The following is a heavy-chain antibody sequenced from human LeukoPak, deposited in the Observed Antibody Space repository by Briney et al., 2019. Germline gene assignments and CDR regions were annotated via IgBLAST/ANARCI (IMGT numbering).Heavy chain of an antibody. CDR2: MNPKSAHT. J-gene: IGHJ5*02. D-gene: IGHD3-10*01. Sequence: ASVKVSCKASGYTFTSYDIHWVRQASGHGLEWMGWMNPKSAHTGLAQRFQGRVTLTRNTSISTAYMELSSLTSEDTAMYYCTRGPSYHSKWVGGMWFDPWGQGTLVTVSS. CDR1: GYTFTSYD. CDR3: TRGPSYHSKWVGGMWFDP. V-gene: IGHV1-8*01.